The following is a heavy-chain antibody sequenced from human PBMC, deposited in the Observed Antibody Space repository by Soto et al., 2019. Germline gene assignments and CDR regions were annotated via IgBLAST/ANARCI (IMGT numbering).Heavy chain of an antibody. D-gene: IGHD6-13*01. CDR1: GFTFSNYD. CDR2: IGAAGDT. Sequence: EVQLVESGGGLVQPGGSLRLSCAASGFTFSNYDMQWVRQVTGKGLEWVSAIGAAGDTYYPDSVKGRFTISRENAKNSLYLQMNSLRAEDTAVYYCASGGWGSSWYEGGSRIDYWGQGALVTVSS. CDR3: ASGGWGSSWYEGGSRIDY. V-gene: IGHV3-13*01. J-gene: IGHJ4*02.